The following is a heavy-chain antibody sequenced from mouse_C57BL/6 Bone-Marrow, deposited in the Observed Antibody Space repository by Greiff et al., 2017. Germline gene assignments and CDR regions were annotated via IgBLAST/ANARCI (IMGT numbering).Heavy chain of an antibody. CDR3: ARSEYFDV. J-gene: IGHJ1*03. V-gene: IGHV1-54*01. CDR1: GYAFTNYL. Sequence: VKLQESGAELVRPGTSVKVSCKASGYAFTNYLIEWVKQRPGQGLEWIGVINPGSGGTNYNEKFKGKATLTADKSSSTAYMQLSSLTSEDSAVYFCARSEYFDVWGTGTTVTVSS. CDR2: INPGSGGT.